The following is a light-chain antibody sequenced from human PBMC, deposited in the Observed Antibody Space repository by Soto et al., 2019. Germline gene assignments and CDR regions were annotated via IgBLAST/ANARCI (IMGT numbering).Light chain of an antibody. CDR2: DVS. CDR3: SSYTSSSTLYV. CDR1: SSDVGCYNY. Sequence: QSVLTQPASVSGSPGQSITISCTGTSSDVGCYNYVSWYQQYPGKAPKLMIYDVSNRPSGISNRFSGSKSGNTASLTISGLQAEDEADYYCSSYTSSSTLYVFGTGTKVTVL. J-gene: IGLJ1*01. V-gene: IGLV2-14*01.